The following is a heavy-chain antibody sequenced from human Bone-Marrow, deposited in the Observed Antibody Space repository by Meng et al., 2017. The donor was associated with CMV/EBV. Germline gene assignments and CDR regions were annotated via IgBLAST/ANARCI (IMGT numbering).Heavy chain of an antibody. D-gene: IGHD2-2*01. CDR1: GHSMSSNYY. J-gene: IGHJ6*02. V-gene: IGHV4-38-2*02. CDR3: ARDNVVVVPAAWYYYGMDV. CDR2: IYHSGST. Sequence: SETLSLTCIVSGHSMSSNYYWGWIRQPPGKGLEWIGSIYHSGSTYYDPSLKGRVTISADTSKNQFSLKLNTVTAADTAVYYCARDNVVVVPAAWYYYGMDVWGQGTTVTVSS.